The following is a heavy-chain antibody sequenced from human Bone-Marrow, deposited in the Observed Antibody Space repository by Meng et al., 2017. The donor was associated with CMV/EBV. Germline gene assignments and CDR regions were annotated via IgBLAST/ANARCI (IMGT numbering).Heavy chain of an antibody. D-gene: IGHD4-23*01. Sequence: GSLRLSCTVSGGSISSYYWSWIRQPPGKGLEWIGYIYYSGSTNYNPSLKSRVTISVDTSKNQFSLKLSSVTAADTAVYYCATYGGRPLPWGYGAFDIWGQGTMVTVSS. J-gene: IGHJ3*02. V-gene: IGHV4-59*01. CDR1: GGSISSYY. CDR2: IYYSGST. CDR3: ATYGGRPLPWGYGAFDI.